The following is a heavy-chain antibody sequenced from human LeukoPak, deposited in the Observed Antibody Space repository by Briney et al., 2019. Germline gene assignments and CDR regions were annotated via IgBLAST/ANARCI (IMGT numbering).Heavy chain of an antibody. J-gene: IGHJ4*02. CDR2: IEYSEKT. Sequence: KPSETLSLTCTVSGGSISSSSYSWGWIRQPPGKGLEWIGSIEYSEKTYYNPSLRGRVTIFVDTSKKRFSLNLRYVTAADTAMYYCARHLHDPTFDFWGQGTLVTVSS. V-gene: IGHV4-39*01. CDR3: ARHLHDPTFDF. CDR1: GGSISSSSYS.